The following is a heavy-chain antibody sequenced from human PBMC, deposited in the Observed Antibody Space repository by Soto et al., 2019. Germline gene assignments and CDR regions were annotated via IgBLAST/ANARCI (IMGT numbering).Heavy chain of an antibody. J-gene: IGHJ4*02. Sequence: GGSLRLSCAASGFTFSNAWMSWVRQAPGKGLEWVGRIKSKTDGGTTDYAAPVKGRFTISRDDSKNTLYLQMNSLKTEDTAVYYCTTEVRDYGSGSYYIEISDYWGQGTLVTVSS. CDR2: IKSKTDGGTT. CDR1: GFTFSNAW. V-gene: IGHV3-15*01. CDR3: TTEVRDYGSGSYYIEISDY. D-gene: IGHD3-10*01.